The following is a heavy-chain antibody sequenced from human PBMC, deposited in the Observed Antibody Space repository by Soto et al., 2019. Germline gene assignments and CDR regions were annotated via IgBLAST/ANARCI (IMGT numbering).Heavy chain of an antibody. V-gene: IGHV3-21*01. CDR3: ASDSSGPMKKVTTRLEL. CDR2: ISISIRHI. J-gene: IGHJ4*02. CDR1: GFTLSTHS. Sequence: GSRRLSCAASGFTLSTHSMTCVRQAPGKRLEWVPSISISIRHIYYADSLKGRFIISRDNAKNSLSLQMNSLRAEDTAVYYFASDSSGPMKKVTTRLELWGQGTLVTISS. D-gene: IGHD4-17*01.